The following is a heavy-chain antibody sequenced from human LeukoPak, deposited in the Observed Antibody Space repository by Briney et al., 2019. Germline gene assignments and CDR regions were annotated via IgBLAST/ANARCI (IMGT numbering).Heavy chain of an antibody. D-gene: IGHD6-13*01. Sequence: ASVKVSCKASGYTFTGYYIHWVRQAPGQGLEWMGIINPSGGSTSYAQKFQGRVTMTRDMSTSTVYMELNSLRSEDTAMFYCARTGYSSPRAHFDYWGQGTLVTVSS. J-gene: IGHJ4*02. CDR2: INPSGGST. CDR3: ARTGYSSPRAHFDY. CDR1: GYTFTGYY. V-gene: IGHV1-46*01.